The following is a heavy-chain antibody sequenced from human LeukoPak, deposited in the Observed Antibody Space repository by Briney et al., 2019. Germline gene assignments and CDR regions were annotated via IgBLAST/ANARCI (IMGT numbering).Heavy chain of an antibody. CDR3: TTDPVVVAATRGSDY. CDR1: EFSVGSNY. Sequence: GGSLRLSCAASEFSVGSNYMTWVRQAPGKGLEWVGRIKSKTDGGTTDYAAPVKGRFTISRDDSKNTLYLQMNSLKTEDTAVYYCTTDPVVVAATRGSDYWGQGTLVTVSS. V-gene: IGHV3-15*01. D-gene: IGHD2-15*01. J-gene: IGHJ4*02. CDR2: IKSKTDGGTT.